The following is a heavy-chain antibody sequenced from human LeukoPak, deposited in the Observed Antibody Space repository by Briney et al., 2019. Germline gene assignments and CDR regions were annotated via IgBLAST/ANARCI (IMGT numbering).Heavy chain of an antibody. Sequence: SQTLSLTCAISGDSVSSNSAAWNWIRQSPSRGLEWLGRTYYRSKWYNDYAVSVKSRITINPDTSKNQFSLQLNSVTPEDTAVYYCARISPFLGGRSRGPNWFDPWGQGTLVTVSS. D-gene: IGHD2/OR15-2a*01. CDR2: TYYRSKWYN. V-gene: IGHV6-1*01. CDR3: ARISPFLGGRSRGPNWFDP. CDR1: GDSVSSNSAA. J-gene: IGHJ5*02.